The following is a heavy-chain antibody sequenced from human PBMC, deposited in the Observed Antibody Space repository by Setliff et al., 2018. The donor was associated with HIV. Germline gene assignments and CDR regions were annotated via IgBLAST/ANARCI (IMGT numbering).Heavy chain of an antibody. Sequence: ASVKVSCKASADIFNAYYIHWVRQAPGQGLEWMGWITPNGDDTNYPQKFEGRVTLTRDTSIATAYMELRSLTSDDTAVYYCARVAARNYDFWSAYEYWGQGTLVTVSS. CDR2: ITPNGDDT. V-gene: IGHV1-2*02. CDR3: ARVAARNYDFWSAYEY. J-gene: IGHJ4*02. D-gene: IGHD3-3*01. CDR1: ADIFNAYY.